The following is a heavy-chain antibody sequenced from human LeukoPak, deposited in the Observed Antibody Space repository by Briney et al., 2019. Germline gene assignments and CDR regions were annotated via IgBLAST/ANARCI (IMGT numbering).Heavy chain of an antibody. J-gene: IGHJ4*02. CDR1: GGSISSYY. CDR3: ARGDSGPYYYDSSGSYFDY. D-gene: IGHD3-22*01. CDR2: IYYSGST. Sequence: SETLSLTCTVSGGSISSYYWSWIRQPPGKGLEWIGYIYYSGSTNYNPSLKSRVTISVDTSKNQFSLKLSSVTAAGTAVYYCARGDSGPYYYDSSGSYFDYWGQGTLVTVSS. V-gene: IGHV4-59*01.